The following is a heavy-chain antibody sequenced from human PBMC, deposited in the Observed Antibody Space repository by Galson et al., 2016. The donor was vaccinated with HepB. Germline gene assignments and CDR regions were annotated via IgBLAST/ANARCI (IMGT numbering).Heavy chain of an antibody. CDR3: AKSRYRLDV. CDR2: IYYSGNT. V-gene: IGHV4-59*03. J-gene: IGHJ6*02. Sequence: SETLSLTCAVSGGSLSPYYWRWLRQPPGKGLEWIGYIYYSGNTNYHPPLKSRVSISVDTSKNQFSLRLTSLTAADTAVYYCAKSRYRLDVWGQWTTVTVSS. CDR1: GGSLSPYY.